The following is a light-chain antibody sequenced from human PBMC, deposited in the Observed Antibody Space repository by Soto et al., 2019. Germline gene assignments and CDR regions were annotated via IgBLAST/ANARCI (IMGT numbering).Light chain of an antibody. V-gene: IGKV1-9*01. CDR2: ATS. CDR3: QQYMSYS. J-gene: IGKJ1*01. Sequence: SQLTQSPSFLSASVGDRVTITCRASQDIANYLAWYQQKPGKAPKFLIYATSTFQSGVPPRFSGGGSGTEFTLTISSLQPDDFATYYCQQYMSYSFGQGTKVDIK. CDR1: QDIANY.